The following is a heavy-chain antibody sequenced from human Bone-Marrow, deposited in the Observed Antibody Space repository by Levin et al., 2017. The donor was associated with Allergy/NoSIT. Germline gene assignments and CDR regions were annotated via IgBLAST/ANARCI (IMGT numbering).Heavy chain of an antibody. CDR2: ISHSGNT. J-gene: IGHJ4*02. Sequence: SETLSLTCGVSGASISDNYWWSWVRQPPGKGLEWIGEISHSGNTNYNPSLKSRLTISLDKSKNQFSLNLKSVTAADTAVYYCANYGSHFPAAFDYWGQGTLVTVSS. D-gene: IGHD3-10*01. CDR1: GASISDNYW. CDR3: ANYGSHFPAAFDY. V-gene: IGHV4/OR15-8*02.